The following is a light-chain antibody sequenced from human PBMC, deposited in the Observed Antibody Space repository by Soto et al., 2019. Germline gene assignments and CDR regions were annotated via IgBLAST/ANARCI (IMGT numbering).Light chain of an antibody. Sequence: EIVLTQSPGTVSSSPGERATLSCRARQSVSMKYLAWYQQKPGQAPRLLIFGASIRVTGIPDRFIGSGSGTDFTLTISRLEPEDFAVYYCQHYVTSLTTFGQGTKVDIK. CDR2: GAS. CDR3: QHYVTSLTT. V-gene: IGKV3-20*01. CDR1: QSVSMKY. J-gene: IGKJ1*01.